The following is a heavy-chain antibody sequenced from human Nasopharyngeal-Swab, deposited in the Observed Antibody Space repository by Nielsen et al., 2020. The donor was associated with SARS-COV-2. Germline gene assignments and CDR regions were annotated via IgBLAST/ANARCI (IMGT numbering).Heavy chain of an antibody. Sequence: GESLKISCAASGFTFSSYWMHWVRQAPGKGLVWVSRINSDGRTTSYADSVKGRFTVSRDNAKNTLYLQMNSLRAEDTAVYYCAKSSGDIAARVEYFDYWGQGTLVTVSS. V-gene: IGHV3-74*01. CDR2: INSDGRTT. D-gene: IGHD6-6*01. J-gene: IGHJ4*02. CDR1: GFTFSSYW. CDR3: AKSSGDIAARVEYFDY.